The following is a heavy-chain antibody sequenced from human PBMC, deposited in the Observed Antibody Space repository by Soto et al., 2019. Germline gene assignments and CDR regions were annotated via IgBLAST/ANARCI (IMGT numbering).Heavy chain of an antibody. CDR3: ARLVSAAANDY. V-gene: IGHV3-7*04. CDR2: IKQDGTEK. J-gene: IGHJ4*02. CDR1: GFTFSSYW. D-gene: IGHD1-26*01. Sequence: EVQLVESGGGLVQPGGSLRLSCAASGFTFSSYWMSWVRQAPGKGLEWVANIKQDGTEKYYVDSVKGRFTTSRDNAKNSLYLQMNSLRAEDTAVYYCARLVSAAANDYWGQGTLVTVSS.